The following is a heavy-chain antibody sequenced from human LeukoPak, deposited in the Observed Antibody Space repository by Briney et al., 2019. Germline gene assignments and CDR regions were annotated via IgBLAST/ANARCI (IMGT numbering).Heavy chain of an antibody. V-gene: IGHV1-8*03. D-gene: IGHD3-3*01. Sequence: ASVKVSCKASGYTFTSYDINWVRQATGQGLEWMGWMNPNSGNTGYAQKFQGRVTITRNTSISTAYMELGSLRSEDTAVYYCARGKYDFWSGYYSMDVWGKGTTVTVSS. CDR1: GYTFTSYD. J-gene: IGHJ6*03. CDR2: MNPNSGNT. CDR3: ARGKYDFWSGYYSMDV.